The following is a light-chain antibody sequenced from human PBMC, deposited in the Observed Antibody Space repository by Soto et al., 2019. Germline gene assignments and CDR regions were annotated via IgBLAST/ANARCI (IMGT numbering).Light chain of an antibody. V-gene: IGKV1-39*01. CDR3: QQSYNTLPT. CDR1: QSISSY. CDR2: AAS. Sequence: DIQITQSPSSLSASVGDRVTITCRASQSISSYLNWYQQKPGKAPKLLIYAASTLQSGVPSRFSGSGSGTDFTLTISSLQPADFATYYCQQSYNTLPTFGQGTKVDIK. J-gene: IGKJ1*01.